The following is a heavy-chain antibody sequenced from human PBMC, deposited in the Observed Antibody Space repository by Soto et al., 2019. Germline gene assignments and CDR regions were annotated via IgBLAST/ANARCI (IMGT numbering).Heavy chain of an antibody. V-gene: IGHV1-69*04. CDR2: IIPILGIA. J-gene: IGHJ4*02. Sequence: SVKVSCKASGGTFSSYTISWVRQAPGQGLEWMGRIIPILGIANYAQKFQGRVTITADKSTSTAYMELSSLRSEDTAVYYCARDKETAAGGKPGKFDYWGQGTLVTVSS. D-gene: IGHD6-13*01. CDR3: ARDKETAAGGKPGKFDY. CDR1: GGTFSSYT.